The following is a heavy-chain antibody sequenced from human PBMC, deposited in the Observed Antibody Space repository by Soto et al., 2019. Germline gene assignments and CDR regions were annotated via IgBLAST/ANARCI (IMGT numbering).Heavy chain of an antibody. J-gene: IGHJ4*02. CDR2: ISSSSSTI. V-gene: IGHV3-48*01. D-gene: IGHD2-15*01. CDR1: GFTLSRYS. Sequence: EVQLVESGGGLVQPGGSLTLPCTASGFTLSRYSIHWVRGAPGKGVEWVSYISSSSSTIYYADSVKGRFTISRDNAKNSLYLQMNSLRAEDTAVYYCARGELYYFDYWGQGTLVTVSS. CDR3: ARGELYYFDY.